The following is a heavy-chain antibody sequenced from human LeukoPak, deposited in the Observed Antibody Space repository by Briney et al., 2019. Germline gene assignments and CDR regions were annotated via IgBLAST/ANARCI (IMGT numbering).Heavy chain of an antibody. D-gene: IGHD5-12*01. Sequence: PSETLSLTCTVSGGSISSYYWSWIRQPPGKGLEWIGYIYYSGSTNYNPSLKSRVTISVDTSKNQFSLKLSSVTAATTAVYYCASGGYDWRYYFDYWGQGTLVTVSS. J-gene: IGHJ4*02. V-gene: IGHV4-59*01. CDR3: ASGGYDWRYYFDY. CDR1: GGSISSYY. CDR2: IYYSGST.